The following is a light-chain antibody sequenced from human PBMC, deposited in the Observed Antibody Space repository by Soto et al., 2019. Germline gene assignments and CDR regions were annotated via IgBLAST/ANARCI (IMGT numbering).Light chain of an antibody. V-gene: IGKV4-1*01. CDR3: HQYADTPRT. CDR1: QSVLYGPNNKNY. CDR2: WAS. Sequence: DIVLTQSPDSLAVSLGERATINCKSSQSVLYGPNNKNYLAWYQKKPGQPPKLLIYWASNRESGVPDRFSGSGSATDFTLTISSLQAEDVATYYCHQYADTPRTFGQGTKVEIK. J-gene: IGKJ1*01.